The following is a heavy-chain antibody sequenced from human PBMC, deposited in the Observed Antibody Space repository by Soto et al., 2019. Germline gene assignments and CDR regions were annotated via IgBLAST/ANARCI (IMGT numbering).Heavy chain of an antibody. J-gene: IGHJ4*02. D-gene: IGHD5-18*01. Sequence: QVQLQQWGAGLLKPSETLSLTGAVYGGSFIGYYWSWIRQPPGKGLEWIGEINHSGSTNYNPSLKCRVTILVDTSKNQFSLKLSSVTVAETAVYYCARLVRMDTTPDYWRQGTLVTVSS. CDR3: ARLVRMDTTPDY. V-gene: IGHV4-34*01. CDR1: GGSFIGYY. CDR2: INHSGST.